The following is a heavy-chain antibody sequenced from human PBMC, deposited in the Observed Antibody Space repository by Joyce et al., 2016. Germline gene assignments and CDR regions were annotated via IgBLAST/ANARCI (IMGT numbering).Heavy chain of an antibody. V-gene: IGHV3-48*01. D-gene: IGHD1-1*01. J-gene: IGHJ6*02. CDR3: ARERDGYSWNYYGMDV. CDR2: ISSSSSTI. CDR1: GFTFSAYS. Sequence: EVQLVEFGGGLVQPGGSLRLSCGASGFTFSAYSMNWVRQAPGKGLEWVSYISSSSSTIYYADSVKGRFTISRDNAKNSLYLQMNGLTGEDTALYYCARERDGYSWNYYGMDVWGQGTTVTVSS.